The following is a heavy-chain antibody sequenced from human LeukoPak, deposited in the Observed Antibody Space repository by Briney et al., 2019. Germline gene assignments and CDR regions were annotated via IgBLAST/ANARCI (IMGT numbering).Heavy chain of an antibody. Sequence: SETLSLTCTVSGGSISRSTYHWGWIRQPPGKGLEWIGNIYYSGSTNYNPSLKSRVTISVDTSKNQFSLRLSSVTAADTAVYYCARHRYYYDSSGYYYQPWGQGTLVTVSS. CDR3: ARHRYYYDSSGYYYQP. CDR1: GGSISRSTYH. V-gene: IGHV4-39*07. D-gene: IGHD3-22*01. CDR2: IYYSGST. J-gene: IGHJ5*02.